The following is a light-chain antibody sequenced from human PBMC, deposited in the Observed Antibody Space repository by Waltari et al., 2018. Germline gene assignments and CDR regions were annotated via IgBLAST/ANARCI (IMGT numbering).Light chain of an antibody. Sequence: QSALTQPRPVSGSPGQSVPISCTGTSGDVGRYNYVSWYQHHPGKAPKLMIYDVNKRPSGVPDRFSGSKSGNTASLTISGLQAEDEADYFCSSYAGSYIYVFGTGTEVTVL. CDR3: SSYAGSYIYV. CDR1: SGDVGRYNY. V-gene: IGLV2-11*01. CDR2: DVN. J-gene: IGLJ1*01.